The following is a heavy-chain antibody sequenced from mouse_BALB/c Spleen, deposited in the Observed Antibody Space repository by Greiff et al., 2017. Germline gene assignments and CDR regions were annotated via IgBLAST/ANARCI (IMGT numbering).Heavy chain of an antibody. J-gene: IGHJ4*01. CDR2: IDPYNGGT. CDR1: GYSFTGYN. CDR3: ARSGGNYHYAMDY. D-gene: IGHD1-1*02. Sequence: VQLKQSGPELGKPGASVKISCKASGYSFTGYNMYWVKQSHRKSLEWIGYIDPYNGGTSYNQKSKGKATLTVAKSSSTAYMHLNSLTSEDSAIYYGARSGGNYHYAMDYWGQGTSVTVSS. V-gene: IGHV1S135*01.